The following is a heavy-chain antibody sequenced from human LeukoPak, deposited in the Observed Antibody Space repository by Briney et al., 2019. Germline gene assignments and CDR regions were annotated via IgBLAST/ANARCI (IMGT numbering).Heavy chain of an antibody. CDR1: GFTFSSYA. CDR3: AKGPGVVIQYYFDY. V-gene: IGHV3-23*01. Sequence: GGSLRLSCAASGFTFSSYAMSWVRQAPGKGLEWVSGLSGSGGNTYNADSVKGRFTISRDNPKNTLYLQMNSLRAEDTALYYCAKGPGVVIQYYFDYWGQGTLVTVSS. D-gene: IGHD3-3*01. CDR2: LSGSGGNT. J-gene: IGHJ4*02.